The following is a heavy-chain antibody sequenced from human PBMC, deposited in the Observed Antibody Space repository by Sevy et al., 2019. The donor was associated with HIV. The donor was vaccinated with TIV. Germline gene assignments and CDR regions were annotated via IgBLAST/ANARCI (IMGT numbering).Heavy chain of an antibody. V-gene: IGHV3-23*01. CDR1: GFTFSNYA. CDR3: ATDPDNVHYYDSSGSLFDN. J-gene: IGHJ4*02. Sequence: GGSLRLSCAASGFTFSNYAMGWVRQAPGKGPEWVSTISTSSSSTYYADSVKGRFTISRDNSKNTLSLQMTSLRADDTAVYPCATDPDNVHYYDSSGSLFDNWGQGTLVTVSS. CDR2: ISTSSSST. D-gene: IGHD3-22*01.